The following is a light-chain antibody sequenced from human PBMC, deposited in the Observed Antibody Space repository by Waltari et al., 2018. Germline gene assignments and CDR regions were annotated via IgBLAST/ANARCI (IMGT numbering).Light chain of an antibody. CDR2: GAS. CDR1: QSLSNKY. Sequence: EVVLTQSPGTLSLSPGERVTLSCGASQSLSNKYLAWYQQKVGQAPRLLIYGASNRATGIPDRFSGSGSGTDFTLTISRLEPEDFAVYYCQQYAKTPFTFGPGTKVDIK. CDR3: QQYAKTPFT. J-gene: IGKJ3*01. V-gene: IGKV3-20*01.